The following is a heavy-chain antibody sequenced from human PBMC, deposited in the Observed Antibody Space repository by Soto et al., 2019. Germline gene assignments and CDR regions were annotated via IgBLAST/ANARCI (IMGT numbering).Heavy chain of an antibody. CDR2: ISSSSSTI. Sequence: GGSLRLSCAASGFTFSTYGMHWVRQAPGKGLEWVSYISSSSSTIYYADSVKGRFTISRDNSKNTLYLQMNSLRAEDTAVYYRAREDDILTGSRFDYWGQGTLVTVSS. V-gene: IGHV3-48*01. D-gene: IGHD3-9*01. CDR3: AREDDILTGSRFDY. J-gene: IGHJ4*02. CDR1: GFTFSTYG.